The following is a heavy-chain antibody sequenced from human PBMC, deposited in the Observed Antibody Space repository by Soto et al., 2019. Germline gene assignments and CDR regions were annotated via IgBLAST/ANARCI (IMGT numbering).Heavy chain of an antibody. V-gene: IGHV3-33*01. CDR3: ARARRGRWHDLDY. J-gene: IGHJ4*02. CDR2: AWYDGRKE. Sequence: PGGSLRLSCAASGFTFNSHGMRWVRQAPGKGLEWVAVAWYDGRKEYYADFVKGRFTISRDNYRNTVYVQLNSLRAEDTAVYYCARARRGRWHDLDYWGQGTQVTVTS. D-gene: IGHD2-15*01. CDR1: GFTFNSHG.